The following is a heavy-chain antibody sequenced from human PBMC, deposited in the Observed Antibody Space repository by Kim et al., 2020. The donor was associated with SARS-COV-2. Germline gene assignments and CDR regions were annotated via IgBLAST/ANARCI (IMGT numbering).Heavy chain of an antibody. D-gene: IGHD3-9*01. CDR1: GFTFSSYS. CDR2: ISSSSSYI. CDR3: AREVQDILTGYYPRRDFDY. J-gene: IGHJ4*02. Sequence: GGSLRLSCAASGFTFSSYSMNWVRQAPGKGLEWVSSISSSSSYIYYADSVKGRFTISRDNAKNSLYLQMNSLRAEDTAVYYCAREVQDILTGYYPRRDFDYWGQGTLVTVSS. V-gene: IGHV3-21*01.